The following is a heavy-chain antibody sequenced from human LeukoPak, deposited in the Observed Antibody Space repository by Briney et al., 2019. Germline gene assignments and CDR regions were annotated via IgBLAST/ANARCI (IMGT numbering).Heavy chain of an antibody. J-gene: IGHJ2*01. V-gene: IGHV3-21*01. D-gene: IGHD2-8*02. Sequence: GGSLRLSCAASRFIFSSYHMHWVRQPPGKGLEWVSSISSSNSFIYYADSMKGRFTISRDNAKNSLYLQMNSLRAEDTAVYYCARESNTDWYFDLWGRGALVTVSS. CDR1: RFIFSSYH. CDR2: ISSSNSFI. CDR3: ARESNTDWYFDL.